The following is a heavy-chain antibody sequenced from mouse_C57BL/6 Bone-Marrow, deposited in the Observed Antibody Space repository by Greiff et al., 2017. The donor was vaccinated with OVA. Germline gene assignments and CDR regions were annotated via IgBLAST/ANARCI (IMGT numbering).Heavy chain of an antibody. CDR1: GYTFTSYW. CDR2: IYPGNSDT. Sequence: VQLQQSGTVLARPGASVKMSCKTSGYTFTSYWMHWVKQRPGQGLEWIGAIYPGNSDTSSNQKFKGKAKLTAVTSASTAYMELSSLTNEDSAVYYCTRRNSITTVVATDCDVWGTGTTVTVSS. D-gene: IGHD1-1*01. J-gene: IGHJ1*03. V-gene: IGHV1-5*01. CDR3: TRRNSITTVVATDCDV.